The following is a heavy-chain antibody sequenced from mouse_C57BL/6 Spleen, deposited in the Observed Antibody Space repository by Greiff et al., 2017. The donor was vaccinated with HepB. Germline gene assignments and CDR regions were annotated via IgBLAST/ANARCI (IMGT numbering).Heavy chain of an antibody. CDR1: GYTFTSYT. Sequence: QVQLQQSGAELARPGASVKMSCKASGYTFTSYTMHWVKQRPGQGLEWIGYINPSSGYTKYNQKFKDKATLTADKSSSTAYMQLSSLTSEDSAVYYCASSYYDYDGAMDYWGQGTSVTVSS. V-gene: IGHV1-4*01. CDR2: INPSSGYT. J-gene: IGHJ4*01. D-gene: IGHD2-4*01. CDR3: ASSYYDYDGAMDY.